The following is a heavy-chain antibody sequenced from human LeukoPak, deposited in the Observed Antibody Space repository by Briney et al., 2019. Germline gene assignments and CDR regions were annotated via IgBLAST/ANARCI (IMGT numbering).Heavy chain of an antibody. CDR1: GFTVSDFY. V-gene: IGHV3-11*01. Sequence: GGSLRLSCAASGFTVSDFYMNWIRQAPGKGLEWLTYISNRGTTTSYADSVKGRFTISRDSSKNTLYLQMNSLRAEDTAVYYCAKTTRGWLFGFDYWGQGTLVTVSS. D-gene: IGHD3-22*01. CDR2: ISNRGTTT. CDR3: AKTTRGWLFGFDY. J-gene: IGHJ4*02.